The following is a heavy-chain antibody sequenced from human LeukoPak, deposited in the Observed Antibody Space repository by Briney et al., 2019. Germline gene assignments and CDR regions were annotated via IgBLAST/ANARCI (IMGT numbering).Heavy chain of an antibody. V-gene: IGHV3-66*01. CDR1: GFIVSSYY. J-gene: IGHJ6*02. Sequence: GGSLRLSCVASGFIVSSYYMTWVRQAPGKGLEWVSVIYSGGSTYYADSVKGRVAISRDNSKNTVFLQMSSVRAEDTAVYYCARSYSNHLFGMDVWSQGTTVTVTS. CDR3: ARSYSNHLFGMDV. D-gene: IGHD4-11*01. CDR2: IYSGGST.